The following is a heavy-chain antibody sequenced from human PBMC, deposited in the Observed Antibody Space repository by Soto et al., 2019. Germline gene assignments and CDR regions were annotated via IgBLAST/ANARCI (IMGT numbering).Heavy chain of an antibody. D-gene: IGHD3-10*01. CDR2: IYYTGST. Sequence: QVQLQESGPGLVKPSQTLSLTCTVSGGSISSVGYYWSWIRQHPGKGLEWIGYIYYTGSTYYNPSLKTRVTISLDTSTKQFSLKLSSVTAADTAVYYCAKGNYGWYFDYGGQGTRVTLSS. V-gene: IGHV4-31*03. CDR3: AKGNYGWYFDY. J-gene: IGHJ4*02. CDR1: GGSISSVGYY.